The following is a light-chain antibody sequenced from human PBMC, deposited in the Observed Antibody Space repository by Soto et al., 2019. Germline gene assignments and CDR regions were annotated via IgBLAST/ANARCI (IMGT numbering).Light chain of an antibody. J-gene: IGLJ2*01. CDR3: SSYAGSNNLVV. CDR2: EVS. Sequence: QSALTQPASVSGSPGQSVTISCTGTSSDVGGYNSVSWYQQHPGKAPKLMVYEVSKRPSGVPDRFSGSKSGNTASLTVSGLQAEDEADYYCSSYAGSNNLVVFGGGTKLTVL. V-gene: IGLV2-8*01. CDR1: SSDVGGYNS.